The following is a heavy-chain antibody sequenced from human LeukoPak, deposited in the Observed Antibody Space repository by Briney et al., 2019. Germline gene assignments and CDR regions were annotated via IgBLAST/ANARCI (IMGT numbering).Heavy chain of an antibody. CDR3: ARGQGTVTTH. Sequence: SETLSLTCAVSGGSFSGYYWTWIRQPPGKGLEWIGEINHSGSANYNPSLKSRVAISLDTSKNQFSLKLSSVTAADTAVYYCARGQGTVTTHWGQGTLVTVSS. V-gene: IGHV4-34*01. D-gene: IGHD4-17*01. J-gene: IGHJ4*02. CDR2: INHSGSA. CDR1: GGSFSGYY.